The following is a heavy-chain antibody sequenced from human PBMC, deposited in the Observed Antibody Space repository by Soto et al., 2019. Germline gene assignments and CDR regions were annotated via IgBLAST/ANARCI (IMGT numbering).Heavy chain of an antibody. CDR1: GGSVRSHF. Sequence: ETLSLTCTVSGGSVRSHFWSWIRQPPGKGLEWIGYIYYSGSTNYNPSLKSRVTISVDTSKNQFSLKLSSVTAADTAVYYCASGGWAYDILTGYYVWGQGTMVTVSS. CDR2: IYYSGST. J-gene: IGHJ3*01. D-gene: IGHD3-9*01. V-gene: IGHV4-59*02. CDR3: ASGGWAYDILTGYYV.